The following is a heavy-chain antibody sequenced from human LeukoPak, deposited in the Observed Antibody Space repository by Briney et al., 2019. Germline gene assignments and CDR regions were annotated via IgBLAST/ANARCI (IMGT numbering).Heavy chain of an antibody. Sequence: SVKVSCKASGGTFSSYAISWVRQAPGQGLEWMGGIIPIFGTANYAQKFQGRVTITADESTSTAYMELSSLRSEDTAVYYCAREGCSSTSRYFATAPWFDPWGQGTLVTVSS. D-gene: IGHD2-2*01. CDR1: GGTFSSYA. J-gene: IGHJ5*02. CDR3: AREGCSSTSRYFATAPWFDP. CDR2: IIPIFGTA. V-gene: IGHV1-69*13.